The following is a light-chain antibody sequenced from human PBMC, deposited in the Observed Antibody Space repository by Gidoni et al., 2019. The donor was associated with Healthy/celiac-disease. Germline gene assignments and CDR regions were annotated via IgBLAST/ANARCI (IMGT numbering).Light chain of an antibody. V-gene: IGKV3-20*01. CDR3: QQYGSSPGT. Sequence: DIVLTQSPGNLSLSPGERATLSCRASQSVSSSYLAWYQQKPGQAPRLLIYGASSRATCLPDRFSGSGSGTDFTLTISRLEPEDFAVYYCQQYGSSPGTFGQGTKVEIK. CDR1: QSVSSSY. J-gene: IGKJ1*01. CDR2: GAS.